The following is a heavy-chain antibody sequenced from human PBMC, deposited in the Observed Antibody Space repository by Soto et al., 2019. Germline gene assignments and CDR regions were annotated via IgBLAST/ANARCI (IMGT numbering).Heavy chain of an antibody. CDR2: ISYDGTNN. V-gene: IGHV3-30*18. CDR1: GFTFNNYG. D-gene: IGHD2-15*01. Sequence: PGGSLRLSCVGSGFTFNNYGMHWVRQAPGKGLEWVAVISYDGTNNYYTESVKGRFTISRDNSKNTLFLQMNSLRAEDTAVYFCAKGDCSGGSCYFSAFDIWGQGTMVTVSS. CDR3: AKGDCSGGSCYFSAFDI. J-gene: IGHJ3*02.